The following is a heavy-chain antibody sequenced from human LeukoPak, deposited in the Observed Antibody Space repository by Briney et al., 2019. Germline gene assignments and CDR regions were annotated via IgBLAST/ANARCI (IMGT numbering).Heavy chain of an antibody. CDR3: TRERADFWSGYYDYYYYYMDV. CDR1: GFTFGDYA. D-gene: IGHD3-3*01. CDR2: IRSKAYGGTT. V-gene: IGHV3-49*03. Sequence: PGRSLRLSCTASGFTFGDYAMSWFRQAPGKGLEWVGFIRSKAYGGTTEYAASVKGRFTISRDDSRSIAYLQMNSLKTEDTAVYYCTRERADFWSGYYDYYYYYMDVWGKGTTVTVSS. J-gene: IGHJ6*03.